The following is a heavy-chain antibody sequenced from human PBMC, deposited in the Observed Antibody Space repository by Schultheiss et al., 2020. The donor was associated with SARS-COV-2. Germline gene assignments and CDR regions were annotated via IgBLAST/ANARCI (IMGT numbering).Heavy chain of an antibody. J-gene: IGHJ6*02. V-gene: IGHV1-2*04. CDR2: INPNSGGT. CDR3: ARDQYSSSWYYGMDV. D-gene: IGHD6-13*01. Sequence: ASVKVSCKASGGTFSSYAISWVRQAPGQGLEWMGWINPNSGGTNYAQKFQGWVTMTRDTSISTAYMELSRLRSDDTAVYYCARDQYSSSWYYGMDVWGQGTTVTVSS. CDR1: GGTFSSYA.